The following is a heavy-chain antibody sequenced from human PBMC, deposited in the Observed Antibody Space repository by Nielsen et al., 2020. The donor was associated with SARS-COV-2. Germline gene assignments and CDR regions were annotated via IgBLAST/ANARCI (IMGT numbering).Heavy chain of an antibody. D-gene: IGHD1-26*01. CDR2: MNPNSGNT. V-gene: IGHV1-8*01. CDR3: ARRSLGRQIVGATMWISAFDI. J-gene: IGHJ3*02. CDR1: GYTFTSYD. Sequence: ASVKVSCKASGYTFTSYDINWVRQATGQGLEWMGWMNPNSGNTGYAQKFQGRVTMTRNTSISTAYMELSSLRAEDTAVYYCARRSLGRQIVGATMWISAFDIWGQGTMVTVSS.